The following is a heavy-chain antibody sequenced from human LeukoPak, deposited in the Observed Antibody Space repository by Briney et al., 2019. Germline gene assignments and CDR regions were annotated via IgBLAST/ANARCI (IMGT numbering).Heavy chain of an antibody. D-gene: IGHD3-10*01. V-gene: IGHV3-23*01. J-gene: IGHJ4*02. Sequence: PGGSLRLSCAASGFTFSSYAMSWVRQAPGKGLEWVSAISGSGGSTYYADSVKGRFTISRDNSKNTLYLQMNSLRAEDTAVYYCARETVGGSLLWFGELFRWGQGTLVTVSS. CDR2: ISGSGGST. CDR3: ARETVGGSLLWFGELFR. CDR1: GFTFSSYA.